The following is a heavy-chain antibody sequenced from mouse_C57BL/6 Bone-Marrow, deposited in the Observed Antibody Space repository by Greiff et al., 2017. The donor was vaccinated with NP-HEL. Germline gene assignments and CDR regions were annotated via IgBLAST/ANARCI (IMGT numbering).Heavy chain of an antibody. V-gene: IGHV1-82*01. Sequence: VQLVESGPELVKPGASVKISCKASGYAFSSSWMNWVKQRPGKGLEWIGRIYPGDGDTNYNGKFKGKATLTADKSSSTAYMQLSSLTSEDSAVYFCARPYDYDPFAYWGQGTLVTVSA. CDR2: IYPGDGDT. J-gene: IGHJ3*01. D-gene: IGHD2-4*01. CDR1: GYAFSSSW. CDR3: ARPYDYDPFAY.